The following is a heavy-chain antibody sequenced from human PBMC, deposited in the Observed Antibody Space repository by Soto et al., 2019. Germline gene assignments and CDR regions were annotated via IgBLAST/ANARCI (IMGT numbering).Heavy chain of an antibody. CDR1: GGSISSGGHY. V-gene: IGHV4-31*03. CDR3: ARDQAYDYTSPGDYYYYGMDV. Sequence: PSETLSLTCTVSGGSISSGGHYWNWIRQHPGKGLEWIGYIYYSGSTYYNPSLKSRVTISVDTSKNQFSLKLSSVTAADTAVYYCARDQAYDYTSPGDYYYYGMDVWGRGTTVTVSS. J-gene: IGHJ6*02. D-gene: IGHD4-4*01. CDR2: IYYSGST.